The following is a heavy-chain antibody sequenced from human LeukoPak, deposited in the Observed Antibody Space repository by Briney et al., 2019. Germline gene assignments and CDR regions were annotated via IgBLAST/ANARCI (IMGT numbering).Heavy chain of an antibody. V-gene: IGHV3-11*01. D-gene: IGHD2-2*01. CDR3: ARESPYCSSTSCYPDFQH. J-gene: IGHJ1*01. CDR2: ISSSGSTI. Sequence: AGGSLRPSCAASGFTFSDYYMSWIRQAPGKGLEWVSYISSSGSTIYYADSVKGRFTISRDNAKNSLYLQMNSLRAEDTAVYYCARESPYCSSTSCYPDFQHWGQGTLVTVSS. CDR1: GFTFSDYY.